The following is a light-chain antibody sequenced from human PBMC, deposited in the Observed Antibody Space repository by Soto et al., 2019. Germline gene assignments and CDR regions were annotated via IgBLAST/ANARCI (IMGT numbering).Light chain of an antibody. Sequence: DIQMTQSPSTLSASVGDRVTITCRASQSVDTCLAWYQQKPGKAPHLLIYKASNLETGVPSRFIGSGSVTAFTLTISSLQHDDFATYYCQQFYRYPWTFGEGTKVEIK. CDR1: QSVDTC. CDR3: QQFYRYPWT. CDR2: KAS. J-gene: IGKJ1*01. V-gene: IGKV1-5*03.